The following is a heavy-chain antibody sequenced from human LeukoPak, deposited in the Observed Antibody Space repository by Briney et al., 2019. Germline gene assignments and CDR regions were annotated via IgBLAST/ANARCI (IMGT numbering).Heavy chain of an antibody. D-gene: IGHD5-18*01. Sequence: AAVKVSCKASGYNFISYDINWVRQAPGQGLEWMGWISAYNGNTNYAQKLQGRVTMTTDTSTSTAYMELRSLRSDDTAVYYCAREKSRYKSGYNYWGQGTLVTVSS. CDR1: GYNFISYD. V-gene: IGHV1-18*01. CDR3: AREKSRYKSGYNY. J-gene: IGHJ4*02. CDR2: ISAYNGNT.